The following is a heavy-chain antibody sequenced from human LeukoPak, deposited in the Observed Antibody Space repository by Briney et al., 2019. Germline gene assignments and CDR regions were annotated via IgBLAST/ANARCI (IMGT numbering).Heavy chain of an antibody. V-gene: IGHV4-39*07. CDR1: GGSISSSNFY. J-gene: IGHJ4*02. Sequence: SETLSLTCTVSGGSISSSNFYWGWIRQPPGKGLEWIGSIYYSGSTYYNLSLKSRVTISVDTSKNQFSLKLSSVTAADTAMYYCARDSYNYGSGSLDYWGRGTLVTVSS. CDR3: ARDSYNYGSGSLDY. D-gene: IGHD5-18*01. CDR2: IYYSGST.